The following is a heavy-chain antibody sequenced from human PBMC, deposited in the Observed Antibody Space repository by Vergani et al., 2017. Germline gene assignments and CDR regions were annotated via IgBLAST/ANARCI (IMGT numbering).Heavy chain of an antibody. CDR1: GGSISSYY. CDR2: IYYSGST. J-gene: IGHJ6*02. Sequence: QVQLQESGPGLVKPSETLSLTCTVSGGSISSYYWSWIRQTPGKGLEWIGYIYYSGSTNYNPSLKSRVTISVDTSKNQFSLKLSSVTAADTAVYYCARDRRGTVTRGYYYGMDVWGQGTTVTVSS. D-gene: IGHD4-17*01. CDR3: ARDRRGTVTRGYYYGMDV. V-gene: IGHV4-59*01.